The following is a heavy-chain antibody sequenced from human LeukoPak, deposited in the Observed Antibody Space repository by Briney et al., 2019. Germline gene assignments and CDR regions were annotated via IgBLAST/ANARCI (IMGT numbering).Heavy chain of an antibody. D-gene: IGHD2-2*01. V-gene: IGHV1-2*02. J-gene: IGHJ2*01. CDR1: GYTFTGYY. CDR2: INPNSGGT. Sequence: ASVKVSCKASGYTFTGYYMHWVRQAPGQGLEWMGWINPNSGGTNYAQKFQGRVTMTRDTSISTAYMELSRLRSDDTAVYYCARDEGRQLLTPWLYWYFDLWGRGTLVTVSS. CDR3: ARDEGRQLLTPWLYWYFDL.